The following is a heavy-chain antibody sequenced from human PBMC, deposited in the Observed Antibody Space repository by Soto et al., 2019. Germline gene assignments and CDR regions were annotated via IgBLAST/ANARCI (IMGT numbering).Heavy chain of an antibody. D-gene: IGHD5-18*01. J-gene: IGHJ3*02. CDR3: AQDFGYNYGYDAFNI. Sequence: EVQLLESGGGSVQPGGSLRLSCAASGFTFSSYATSWVRQAAAKELEWVSGVSGSGGSTYCVDSVKGRFTISRDNSKNTLYLQMNSLRAEDTAVYYCAQDFGYNYGYDAFNISGQGTMVTVSS. CDR2: VSGSGGST. V-gene: IGHV3-23*01. CDR1: GFTFSSYA.